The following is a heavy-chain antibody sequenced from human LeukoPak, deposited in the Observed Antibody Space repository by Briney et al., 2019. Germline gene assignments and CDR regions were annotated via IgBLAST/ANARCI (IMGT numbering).Heavy chain of an antibody. Sequence: SETLSLTCSVSGGSIDTYYWTWVRQPPGRGLEWIGFVFYSGIANYNRSLGSRVTISVDTSKNQFSLKLSSVTAADTAVYYCARHAVYVPYYYGSGSYYKGGYYFDYWGQGTLVTVSS. CDR2: VFYSGIA. D-gene: IGHD3-10*01. J-gene: IGHJ4*02. CDR3: ARHAVYVPYYYGSGSYYKGGYYFDY. V-gene: IGHV4-59*08. CDR1: GGSIDTYY.